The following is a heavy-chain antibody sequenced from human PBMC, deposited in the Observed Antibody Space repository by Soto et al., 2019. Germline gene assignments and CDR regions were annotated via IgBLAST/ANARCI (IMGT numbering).Heavy chain of an antibody. J-gene: IGHJ4*02. CDR2: INSDGSST. CDR1: GFTFSSYW. CDR3: ARDPHAYYYDSSGYYDLFDY. D-gene: IGHD3-22*01. V-gene: IGHV3-74*01. Sequence: GGSLRLSCAASGFTFSSYWMHWVRQAPGKGLVWVSRINSDGSSTSYADSVKGRFTISRDNAKNTLYLQMNSLRAEDTAVYYCARDPHAYYYDSSGYYDLFDYWGQGTLVTVSS.